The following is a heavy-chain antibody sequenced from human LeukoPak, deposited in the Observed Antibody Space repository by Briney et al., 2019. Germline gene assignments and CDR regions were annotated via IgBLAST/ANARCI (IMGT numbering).Heavy chain of an antibody. V-gene: IGHV4-59*08. CDR2: IYYSGST. Sequence: SETLSLTCTVSGGSISSYYWSWTRQPPGKGLEWIGYIYYSGSTNYNPSLKSRVTISVDTSKNQFSLKLSSVTAADTAVYYCARLEHNWFDPWGQGTLVTVSS. CDR3: ARLEHNWFDP. J-gene: IGHJ5*02. CDR1: GGSISSYY.